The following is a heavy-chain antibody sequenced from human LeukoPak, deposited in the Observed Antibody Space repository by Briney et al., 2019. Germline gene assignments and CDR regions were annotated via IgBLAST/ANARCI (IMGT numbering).Heavy chain of an antibody. D-gene: IGHD3-16*01. Sequence: SETLSLTCTVSGVSISSRYHYWTWIRQPAGKGLEWIGRIYSGGSTNYNPSLQSRVAISLDTSENQFSLMLTSVTAADTAVYYCARDGGWDYYYYYMDVWGKGTTVTVSS. J-gene: IGHJ6*03. CDR2: IYSGGST. CDR3: ARDGGWDYYYYYMDV. CDR1: GVSISSRYHY. V-gene: IGHV4-61*02.